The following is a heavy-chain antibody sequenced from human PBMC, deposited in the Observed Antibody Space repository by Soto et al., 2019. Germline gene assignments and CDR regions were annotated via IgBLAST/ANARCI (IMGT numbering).Heavy chain of an antibody. CDR1: GFTVRSYG. Sequence: QEQLVESEGGVVQPGRSLRLSCVASGFTVRSYGMHWVRQAPGKGLEWVAVMSDDESKKYYADSVKGRFTISRDNSKNTLFLQMDTLISEDTAVYYCASTAGGTVRGALDIWGKGTMVTVSS. V-gene: IGHV3-30-3*01. J-gene: IGHJ3*02. CDR2: MSDDESKK. D-gene: IGHD6-13*01. CDR3: ASTAGGTVRGALDI.